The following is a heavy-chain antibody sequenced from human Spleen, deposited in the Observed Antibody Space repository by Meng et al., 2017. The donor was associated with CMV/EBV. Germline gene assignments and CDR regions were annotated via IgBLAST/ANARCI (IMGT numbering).Heavy chain of an antibody. CDR2: INPNSGGT. CDR3: ARGSNRGYYYGMDV. V-gene: IGHV1-2*02. Sequence: ASAKVSCKASGYNFTGYNIHWVRQAPGQGLEWMGWINPNSGGTKYAQKFQGRVTLTRDTSISTAYMELSRLRSDDTAVYYCARGSNRGYYYGMDVWGQGTTVTVSS. J-gene: IGHJ6*02. D-gene: IGHD2/OR15-2a*01. CDR1: GYNFTGYN.